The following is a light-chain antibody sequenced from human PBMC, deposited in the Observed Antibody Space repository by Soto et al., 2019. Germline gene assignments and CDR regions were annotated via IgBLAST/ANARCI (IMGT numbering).Light chain of an antibody. CDR3: AAWHDSLNGVL. V-gene: IGLV1-40*01. J-gene: IGLJ2*01. Sequence: QAVVTQPPSVSGAPGQRVTISCTGSRSNIGAGYDVHWYQHLPGTAPKLLIFVNSNRPSGVPDRFSGSQSGTSASLAITGLQAEDEADYYCAAWHDSLNGVLFGGGTKVTVL. CDR1: RSNIGAGYD. CDR2: VNS.